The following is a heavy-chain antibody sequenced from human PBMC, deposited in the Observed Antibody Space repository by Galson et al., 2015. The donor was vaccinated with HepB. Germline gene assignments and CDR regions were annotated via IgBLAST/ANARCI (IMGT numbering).Heavy chain of an antibody. D-gene: IGHD3-22*01. CDR1: GFTFSNYA. CDR2: ISGSAGST. V-gene: IGHV3-23*01. J-gene: IGHJ4*02. Sequence: SLRLSCAASGFTFSNYAMNWVRQAPGEGLEWVSTISGSAGSTYYADSVKGRFTISRDNSKNTLYLQMNSLRAEETAVYYCAKGPPRGNYYDSSGYSNWGQGTLVTVSS. CDR3: AKGPPRGNYYDSSGYSN.